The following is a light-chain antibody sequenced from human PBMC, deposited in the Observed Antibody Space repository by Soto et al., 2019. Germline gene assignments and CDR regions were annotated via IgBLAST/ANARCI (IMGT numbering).Light chain of an antibody. J-gene: IGKJ1*01. Sequence: EIVLTQSPGTLSLSPGERATLSCRASQSVSSSYLAWYQQKPGQAPRLLIYGASSRATGIPDRFSGSGSGTDFTLNISRLEPEDFAVYYCQQYGSSSWTFGQGTKVEL. CDR3: QQYGSSSWT. CDR2: GAS. V-gene: IGKV3-20*01. CDR1: QSVSSSY.